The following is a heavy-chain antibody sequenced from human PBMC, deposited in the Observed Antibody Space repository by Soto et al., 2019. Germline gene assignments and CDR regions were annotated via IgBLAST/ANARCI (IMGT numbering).Heavy chain of an antibody. D-gene: IGHD4-17*01. Sequence: GGSLRLSCEASGFTFNTYSMRWVRQPPGKGLEWLAAIWYDGTQKYYADSVKGRFIISRDNSKKTLYLEMNSLRAEDTAVYYCARAGGTTVTGLWHFDSWGQGTLVTVSS. V-gene: IGHV3-33*01. J-gene: IGHJ4*02. CDR2: IWYDGTQK. CDR1: GFTFNTYS. CDR3: ARAGGTTVTGLWHFDS.